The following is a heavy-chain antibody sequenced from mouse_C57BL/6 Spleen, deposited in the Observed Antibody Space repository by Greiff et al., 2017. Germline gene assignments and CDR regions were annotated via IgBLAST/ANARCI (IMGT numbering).Heavy chain of an antibody. V-gene: IGHV1-64*01. J-gene: IGHJ1*03. CDR3: ARPITTVVARYFDV. CDR1: GYTFTSYW. CDR2: IHPNSGST. Sequence: QVQLQQPGAELVKPGASEKLSCKASGYTFTSYWMHWVKQRPGQGLEWIGMIHPNSGSTNYNEKFKSKATLTVDKSSSTAYMQHSSLTSEESAVYYGARPITTVVARYFDVWGTGTTVTVSS. D-gene: IGHD1-1*01.